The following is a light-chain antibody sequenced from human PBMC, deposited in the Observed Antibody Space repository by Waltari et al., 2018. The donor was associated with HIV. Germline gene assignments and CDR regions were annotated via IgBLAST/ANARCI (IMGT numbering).Light chain of an antibody. V-gene: IGLV2-14*03. CDR1: STAIGGFYY. CDR2: DVN. J-gene: IGLJ3*02. Sequence: QSALTQPAPVSGSPAQSTTISCTGTSTAIGGFYYVPWYQQHPGNAPKLIISDVNARPSGISDRFSGSKSGNTASLTISGLQPEDEAYYHCSSYASSSALLFGGGTKLTVV. CDR3: SSYASSSALL.